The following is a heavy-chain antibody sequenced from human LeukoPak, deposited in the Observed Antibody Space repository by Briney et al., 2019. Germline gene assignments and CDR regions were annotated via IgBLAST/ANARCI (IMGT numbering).Heavy chain of an antibody. Sequence: GGSLRLSCAASGFTVSSNYMSWVRQAPGKGLDWVSVIYSGGRTYYADSVKGRFTISRDNSKNTLYLQMNSLRAEDTAVYYCAREGIAARLNWGQGTLVTVSS. V-gene: IGHV3-53*01. CDR1: GFTVSSNY. CDR2: IYSGGRT. J-gene: IGHJ4*02. D-gene: IGHD6-6*01. CDR3: AREGIAARLN.